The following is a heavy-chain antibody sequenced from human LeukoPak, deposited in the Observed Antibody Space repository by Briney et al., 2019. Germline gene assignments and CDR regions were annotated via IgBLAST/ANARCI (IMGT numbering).Heavy chain of an antibody. J-gene: IGHJ5*02. CDR3: ARAAVAATGKYWFDP. V-gene: IGHV3-48*03. CDR1: GFTLSTFE. Sequence: GGSLRLSCAASGFTLSTFEMNWVRQAPGKGLDWVSYISSSGNTIYYADSVKGRFTISRDNAKNSLYLQMNNHRIEDTAVYYCARAAVAATGKYWFDPWGQGTLVTVSS. CDR2: ISSSGNTI. D-gene: IGHD6-13*01.